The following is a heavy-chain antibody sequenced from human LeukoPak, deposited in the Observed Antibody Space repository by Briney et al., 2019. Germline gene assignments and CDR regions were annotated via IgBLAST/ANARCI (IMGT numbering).Heavy chain of an antibody. J-gene: IGHJ3*02. CDR2: ISSSSTI. CDR1: GFTFSSYS. Sequence: GGSLRLSCAASGFTFSSYSMNWVRQAPGKGLEWVSYISSSSTIYYADSVKGRFIISRDNAKNSLYLQMNSLRAEDTAVYYCARDRSYGKRGAFDIWGQGTMVTVSS. CDR3: ARDRSYGKRGAFDI. V-gene: IGHV3-48*01. D-gene: IGHD1-26*01.